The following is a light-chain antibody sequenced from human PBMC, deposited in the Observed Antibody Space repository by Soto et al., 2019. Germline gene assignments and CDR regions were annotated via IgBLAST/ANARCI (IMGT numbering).Light chain of an antibody. CDR3: QQFATSRT. CDR2: HAS. Sequence: IVLMQSPGTLSLSPGERATLSCRASRSLSSDYLAWYQQKPGQAPRLLFYHASRRATGTPDRFSVSGSGTDFTLTISSLQSEDFAVYYCQQFATSRTFGQGTKVDIK. V-gene: IGKV3-20*01. J-gene: IGKJ1*01. CDR1: RSLSSDY.